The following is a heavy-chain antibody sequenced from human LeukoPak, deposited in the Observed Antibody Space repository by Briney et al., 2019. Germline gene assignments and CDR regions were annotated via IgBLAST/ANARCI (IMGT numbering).Heavy chain of an antibody. J-gene: IGHJ5*02. CDR1: GVSMSAYQ. D-gene: IGHD6-13*01. V-gene: IGHV4-4*09. CDR3: AGDIAAVNIPGSRLDP. Sequence: SETLSLTCTVSGVSMSAYQWSWVRQSPEKGLEWIGCINTKGETSYNPSLKSRVTISVDTSKNQFSLRLRSVTAADTAVYFCAGDIAAVNIPGSRLDPWGQGTLVTVSS. CDR2: INTKGET.